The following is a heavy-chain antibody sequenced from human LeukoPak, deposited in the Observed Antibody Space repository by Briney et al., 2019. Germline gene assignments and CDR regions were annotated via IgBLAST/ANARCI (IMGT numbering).Heavy chain of an antibody. CDR1: GGSISSYY. D-gene: IGHD3-10*01. V-gene: IGHV4-4*07. CDR3: ASHGDLNYGSGSYYKGIDAFDI. Sequence: PSETLSPTCTVSGGSISSYYWSWIRQPAGKGLEWIGRIYTSGSTNYNPSLKSRVTMSVDTSKNQFSLKLSSVTAADTAVYYCASHGDLNYGSGSYYKGIDAFDIWGQGTMVTVSS. J-gene: IGHJ3*02. CDR2: IYTSGST.